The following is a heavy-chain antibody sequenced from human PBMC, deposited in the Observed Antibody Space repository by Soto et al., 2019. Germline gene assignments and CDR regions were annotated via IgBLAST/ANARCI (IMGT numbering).Heavy chain of an antibody. CDR3: ARDTHPGYIWSYHYFDY. V-gene: IGHV3-33*01. Sequence: QVQIVESGGGVVQPGGSLRLSCEASGLTSSNYGMHWVRQAPGKGLEWVAFIWYDGTNKYYGESVKGRFTISRDDSKNTHYLHMNSLRVEDTAMYYCARDTHPGYIWSYHYFDYWGLGTLVTVSS. CDR1: GLTSSNYG. D-gene: IGHD1-26*01. CDR2: IWYDGTNK. J-gene: IGHJ4*02.